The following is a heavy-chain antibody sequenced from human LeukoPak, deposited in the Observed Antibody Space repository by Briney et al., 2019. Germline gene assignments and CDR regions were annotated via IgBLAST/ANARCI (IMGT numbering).Heavy chain of an antibody. V-gene: IGHV5-51*01. CDR1: GYSFTSYW. Sequence: GESLKISCKGSGYSFTSYWIGWVRQMPGKGLEWMGIIYPGDSDTRYSPSLQGQVTISADKSISTAYLQWSSLKASDTAMYYCASGGFSYGTGPNFDYWGQGTLVTVSS. D-gene: IGHD5-18*01. CDR3: ASGGFSYGTGPNFDY. J-gene: IGHJ4*02. CDR2: IYPGDSDT.